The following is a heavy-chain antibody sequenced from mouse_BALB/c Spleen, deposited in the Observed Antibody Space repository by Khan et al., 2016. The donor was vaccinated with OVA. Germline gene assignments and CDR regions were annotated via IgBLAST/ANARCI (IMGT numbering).Heavy chain of an antibody. D-gene: IGHD2-1*01. CDR3: ARSGGNFHWYFDV. V-gene: IGHV5-17*02. J-gene: IGHJ1*01. CDR2: ISSGSSTI. Sequence: EVQRVESGGGLVQPGGSRKLSCAASGFTFSSFGMHWVRQAPKKGLEWVAYISSGSSTIYYVDTVKGRFTISRDSPKNTLFLQMTRLRSEDTAMYYGARSGGNFHWYFDVWGAGTSVTVSS. CDR1: GFTFSSFG.